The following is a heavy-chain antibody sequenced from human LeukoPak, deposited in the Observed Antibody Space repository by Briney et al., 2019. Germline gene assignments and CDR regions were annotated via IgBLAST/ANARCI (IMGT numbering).Heavy chain of an antibody. J-gene: IGHJ3*02. Sequence: SETLSLTCTVSGGSISSGDYYWSWIRQPPGKGLEWIGYIYYSGSTYYNPSLKSRVTISVDTSKNQFSLKLSCVTAADTAVYYCARDSPDYDLGKAFDIWGQGTMVTVSS. D-gene: IGHD3-16*01. CDR2: IYYSGST. V-gene: IGHV4-30-4*08. CDR3: ARDSPDYDLGKAFDI. CDR1: GGSISSGDYY.